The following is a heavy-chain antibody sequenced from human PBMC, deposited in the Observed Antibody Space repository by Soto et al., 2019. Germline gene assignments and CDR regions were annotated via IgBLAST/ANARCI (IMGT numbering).Heavy chain of an antibody. CDR2: IFNSGTT. Sequence: QVQLQESGPGLVKPSQTLSLTCSVSGASTVSHYHWTWIRQPPGKGLAWMGYIFNSGTTFYHPSLTSRLSISMDTSGNHFSLELRSVTAADTAVYYCALALGPTTGLDYWGQGTLVTVSS. CDR1: GASTVSHYH. D-gene: IGHD1-26*01. CDR3: ALALGPTTGLDY. J-gene: IGHJ4*02. V-gene: IGHV4-31*02.